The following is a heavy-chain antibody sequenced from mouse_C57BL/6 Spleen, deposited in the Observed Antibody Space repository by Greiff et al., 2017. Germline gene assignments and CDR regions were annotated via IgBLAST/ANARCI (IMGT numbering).Heavy chain of an antibody. CDR2: IYPGDGDT. J-gene: IGHJ2*01. CDR3: ASYYYGSSFDY. V-gene: IGHV1-82*01. Sequence: VQLVESGPELVKPGASVKISCKASGYAFSSSWMNWVKQRPGKGLEWIGRIYPGDGDTNYNGKFKGKATLTADKSSSTAYMQLSSLTSEDSAVYFCASYYYGSSFDYWGQGTTLTVSS. D-gene: IGHD1-1*01. CDR1: GYAFSSSW.